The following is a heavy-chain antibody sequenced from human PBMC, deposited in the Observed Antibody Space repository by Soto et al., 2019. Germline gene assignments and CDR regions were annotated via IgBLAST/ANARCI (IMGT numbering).Heavy chain of an antibody. D-gene: IGHD6-6*01. CDR3: AREGQLVPQFDY. J-gene: IGHJ4*02. V-gene: IGHV1-69*08. Sequence: QVQLVQSGAEVKKPGSSVKVSCKASGGTFSSYTISWVRQAPGQGLEWMGRIIPILGIANYAQKFQGRVTITADIFTSTAYMELSSLRSEDTAVYYCAREGQLVPQFDYWGQGTLVTVSS. CDR1: GGTFSSYT. CDR2: IIPILGIA.